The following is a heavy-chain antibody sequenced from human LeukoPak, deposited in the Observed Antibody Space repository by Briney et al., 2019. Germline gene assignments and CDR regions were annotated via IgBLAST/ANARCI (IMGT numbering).Heavy chain of an antibody. CDR3: ARALHFVAGDYFDY. J-gene: IGHJ4*02. Sequence: SETLSLTCTVSGGSISSYSWSWIRQPPGKGLEWIGYIYYSGSTNYNPSLKSRVTISVDTSKNQFSLKLSSVTAADTAVYYCARALHFVAGDYFDYWGQGTLVTVSS. CDR1: GGSISSYS. V-gene: IGHV4-59*01. CDR2: IYYSGST. D-gene: IGHD6-19*01.